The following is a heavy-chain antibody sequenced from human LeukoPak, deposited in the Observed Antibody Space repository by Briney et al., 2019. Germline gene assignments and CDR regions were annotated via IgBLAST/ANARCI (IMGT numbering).Heavy chain of an antibody. CDR1: GGSISSSSYY. Sequence: MPSETLSLTCTVSGGSISSSSYYWGWIRQPPGKGLEWIGSIYYSGSTYYNPSLKSRVTISVDTSKNQFSLKLSSVTAADTAVYYCARRVDSSGYPDYYYYYMDVWGKGTTVTISS. CDR2: IYYSGST. D-gene: IGHD3-22*01. V-gene: IGHV4-39*01. J-gene: IGHJ6*03. CDR3: ARRVDSSGYPDYYYYYMDV.